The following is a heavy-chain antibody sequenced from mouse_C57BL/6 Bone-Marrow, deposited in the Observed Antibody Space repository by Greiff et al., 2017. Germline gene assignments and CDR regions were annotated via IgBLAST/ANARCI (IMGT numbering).Heavy chain of an antibody. J-gene: IGHJ4*01. V-gene: IGHV3-6*01. D-gene: IGHD1-1*01. CDR2: ISYDGSN. Sequence: ESGPGLVKPSQSLSLTCSVTGYSITSGYYWNWIRQFPGNKLEWMGYISYDGSNNYNPSLKNRISITRDTSKNQFFLKLNSVTTEDTATYYCARKGRNYAMDYWGKGTSVTVSS. CDR3: ARKGRNYAMDY. CDR1: GYSITSGYY.